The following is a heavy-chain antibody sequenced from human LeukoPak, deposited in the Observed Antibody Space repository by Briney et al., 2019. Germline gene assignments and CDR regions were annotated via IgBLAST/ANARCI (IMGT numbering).Heavy chain of an antibody. CDR3: ARGALRPDSSGYYRYYFDY. Sequence: PSETLSLTCAVYGGSFSGYYWSWIRQPPGKGLEWIGEINHSGSTNYNPSLKSRVTISVDTSKNQFSLKLSSVTAADTAVYYCARGALRPDSSGYYRYYFDYWGQGTLVTVSS. J-gene: IGHJ4*02. D-gene: IGHD3-22*01. CDR1: GGSFSGYY. V-gene: IGHV4-34*01. CDR2: INHSGST.